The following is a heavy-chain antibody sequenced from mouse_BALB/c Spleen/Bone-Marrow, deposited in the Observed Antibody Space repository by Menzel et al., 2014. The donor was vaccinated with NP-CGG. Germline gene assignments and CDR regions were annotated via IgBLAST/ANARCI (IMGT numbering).Heavy chain of an antibody. CDR1: GYTFTDYA. D-gene: IGHD1-1*01. CDR2: ISTYYGDA. CDR3: ARESIYYYGSTLDY. J-gene: IGHJ2*01. V-gene: IGHV1S137*01. Sequence: VKLMESGAELVRPGVSVKISCKGSGYTFTDYAMHWVKQSPAKSLEWIGVISTYYGDASYNQKFKGKATMTVDKSSSTAYMELARLTSEDSAIYYCARESIYYYGSTLDYWGQGTTLTVSS.